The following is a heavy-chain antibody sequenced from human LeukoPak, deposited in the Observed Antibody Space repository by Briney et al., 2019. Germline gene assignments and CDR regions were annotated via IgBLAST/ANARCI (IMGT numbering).Heavy chain of an antibody. CDR1: GGSISSGDCY. CDR3: ARCYYYRVGGVIVNWFDP. J-gene: IGHJ5*02. CDR2: IYYSGST. V-gene: IGHV4-30-4*08. Sequence: PSETLSLTCTVSGGSISSGDCYWSWIRQPPGNGLEWIGYIYYSGSTYYNPSLKSRVTISVDTSKNQFSLKLSSVTAADTAVYDCARCYYYRVGGVIVNWFDPWGQGILVTVSS. D-gene: IGHD3-16*02.